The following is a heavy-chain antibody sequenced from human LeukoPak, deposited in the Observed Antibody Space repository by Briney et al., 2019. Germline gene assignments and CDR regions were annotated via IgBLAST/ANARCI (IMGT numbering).Heavy chain of an antibody. CDR3: ASGIAAAADY. CDR2: INWNGGST. Sequence: GGSLRLSWAASGFTFDDYGMSWVRQAPGKGLEWVSGINWNGGSTGYADSVKGRFTISRDNAKNSLYLQMNSLRAEDTALYYCASGIAAAADYWGQGTLVTVSS. D-gene: IGHD6-13*01. J-gene: IGHJ4*02. V-gene: IGHV3-20*04. CDR1: GFTFDDYG.